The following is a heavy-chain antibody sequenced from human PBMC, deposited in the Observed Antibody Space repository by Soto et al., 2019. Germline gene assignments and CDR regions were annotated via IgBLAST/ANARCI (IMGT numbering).Heavy chain of an antibody. CDR2: ISYDGSNK. CDR1: GFTFSSYG. Sequence: LRLSCAASGFTFSSYGMHWVRQAPVKGLEWVAVISYDGSNKYYADSVKGRFTISRDNSKNTLYLQMNSLRAEDTAVYYCAKDARGITGTGYYYYYYGMDVWGQGTTVTVSS. J-gene: IGHJ6*02. D-gene: IGHD1-20*01. CDR3: AKDARGITGTGYYYYYYGMDV. V-gene: IGHV3-30*18.